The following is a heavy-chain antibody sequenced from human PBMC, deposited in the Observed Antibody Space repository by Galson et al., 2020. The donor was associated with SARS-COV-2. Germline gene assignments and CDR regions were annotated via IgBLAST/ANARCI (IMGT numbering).Heavy chain of an antibody. CDR3: ARKEATYDF. CDR1: SGFLSSTSYY. Sequence: IVSSGFLSSTSYYWGWIRQPPGKGLEWIGSIYYNGRTFYNPSLKSRVTFSIDTSKNQFSLRLTSVTAADSAVYYCARKEATYDFWGPGTLVTVSS. D-gene: IGHD5-12*01. J-gene: IGHJ4*02. CDR2: IYYNGRT. V-gene: IGHV4-39*07.